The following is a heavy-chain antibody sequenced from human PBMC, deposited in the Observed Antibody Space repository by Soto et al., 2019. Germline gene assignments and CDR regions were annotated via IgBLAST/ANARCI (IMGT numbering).Heavy chain of an antibody. CDR1: GFTFSSYW. D-gene: IGHD3-3*01. CDR2: IKQDGSEK. J-gene: IGHJ5*02. CDR3: ARDLDLRDFWSGHFGGVWFDP. Sequence: GGSLRLSCAASGFTFSSYWMSWVRQAPGKGLEWVANIKQDGSEKYYVDSVKGRFTISRDNAKNSLYLQMNSLRAEDTAVYFCARDLDLRDFWSGHFGGVWFDPWGQGTLVTVSS. V-gene: IGHV3-7*01.